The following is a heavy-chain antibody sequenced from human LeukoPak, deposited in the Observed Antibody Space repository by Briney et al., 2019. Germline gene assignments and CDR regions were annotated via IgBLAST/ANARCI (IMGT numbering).Heavy chain of an antibody. J-gene: IGHJ2*01. Sequence: PSETLSLTCAVSGGSISSGGYAWSWIRQPPGKGLEWIGYIYFSGSTYFNPSLKSRVTMSIDTSKNQFSLKLRSVTAADTAVYYCARVPRKLGGNIYWYFDLWGRGTLVTVSS. D-gene: IGHD7-27*01. CDR2: IYFSGST. V-gene: IGHV4-30-4*07. CDR1: GGSISSGGYA. CDR3: ARVPRKLGGNIYWYFDL.